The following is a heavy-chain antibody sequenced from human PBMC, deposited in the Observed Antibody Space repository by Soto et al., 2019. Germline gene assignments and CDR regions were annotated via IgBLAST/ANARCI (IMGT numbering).Heavy chain of an antibody. Sequence: EVQLVETGGGLIQPGGSLRLSCAASGLIVSSNYMNWVRQAPGKGLEWVSVLYSGGSTHYAGSVKGRFIISRDNSKNTLYFQMNSLRAEDTAVYYCARDRPGDEGDGFDIWGHGTMVTVSS. CDR3: ARDRPGDEGDGFDI. D-gene: IGHD3-10*01. CDR1: GLIVSSNY. CDR2: LYSGGST. V-gene: IGHV3-53*02. J-gene: IGHJ3*02.